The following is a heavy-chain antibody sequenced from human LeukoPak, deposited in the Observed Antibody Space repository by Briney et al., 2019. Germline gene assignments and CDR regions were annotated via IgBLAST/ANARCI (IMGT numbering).Heavy chain of an antibody. J-gene: IGHJ4*02. D-gene: IGHD5-18*01. CDR3: ARSEVDTAMVFDY. CDR2: IYYSGST. V-gene: IGHV4-59*01. CDR1: GGSISSYY. Sequence: PSETLSLTCTVSGGSISSYYWSWIRQPPGKGLEWIGYIYYSGSTNYNPSLKSRVTISVDTSKNQFSLKLSSVTAADTAVSYCARSEVDTAMVFDYWGQGTLVTVSS.